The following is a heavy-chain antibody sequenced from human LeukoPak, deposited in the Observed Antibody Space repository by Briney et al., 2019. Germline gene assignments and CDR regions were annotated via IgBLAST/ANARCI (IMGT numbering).Heavy chain of an antibody. Sequence: GASVKVSCKASGYTFTSYDINWVRQATGQGLEWMGWMNPNSGNTGYAQKFQGRVTMTTDTSTSTAYMELRSLRSDDTAVYYCAVVVAARANWFDPWGQGTLVTVSS. CDR3: AVVVAARANWFDP. CDR1: GYTFTSYD. CDR2: MNPNSGNT. D-gene: IGHD2-15*01. V-gene: IGHV1-8*02. J-gene: IGHJ5*02.